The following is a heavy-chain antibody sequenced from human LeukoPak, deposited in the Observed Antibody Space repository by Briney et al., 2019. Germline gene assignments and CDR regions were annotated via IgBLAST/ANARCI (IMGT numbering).Heavy chain of an antibody. D-gene: IGHD3-9*01. CDR3: AREVRYFDWSHRFDP. V-gene: IGHV4-34*01. J-gene: IGHJ5*02. CDR2: INHSGST. CDR1: GGFFSGYY. Sequence: SETLSLTCAVYGGFFSGYYWSWIRQPPGKGLVWIGEINHSGSTNYNPPLKSRVTISVDTSKNQFSLKLSSVTAADTAVYYCAREVRYFDWSHRFDPWGQGTLVTVSS.